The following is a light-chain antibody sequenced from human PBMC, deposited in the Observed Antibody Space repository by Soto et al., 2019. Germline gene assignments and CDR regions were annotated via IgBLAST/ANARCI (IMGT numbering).Light chain of an antibody. V-gene: IGLV4-69*01. CDR1: SGHSSYT. CDR2: VNSDGSH. CDR3: QTWGTGIWV. Sequence: QPVLTQSPSASASLGASVKLTCTLSSGHSSYTIAWLQQQPEKGPRYLMKVNSDGSHNKGDGIPDRFSGSSSGAERYLTISSLQSEDEADYYCQTWGTGIWVFGGGTKVTVL. J-gene: IGLJ3*02.